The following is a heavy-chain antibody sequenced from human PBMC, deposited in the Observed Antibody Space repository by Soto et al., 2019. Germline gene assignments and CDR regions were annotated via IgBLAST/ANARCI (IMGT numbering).Heavy chain of an antibody. CDR3: AKTPDYGYYVSYFDH. J-gene: IGHJ4*02. CDR1: GFTFSSNA. Sequence: EVQLLESGGGLVQPGGSLRLSCAASGFTFSSNAMSWVRQAPGKGLEWVSGISGSGDSTHYADSVKGRFTISRDNSKNPLYLQMNRLRAEDTAVYYCAKTPDYGYYVSYFDHWGQGTLVTVSS. D-gene: IGHD4-17*01. V-gene: IGHV3-23*01. CDR2: ISGSGDST.